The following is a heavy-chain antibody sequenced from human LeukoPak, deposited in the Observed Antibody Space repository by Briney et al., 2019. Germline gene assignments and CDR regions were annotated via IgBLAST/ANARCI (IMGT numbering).Heavy chain of an antibody. CDR2: IIPIFGTA. V-gene: IGHV1-69*13. Sequence: ASVKVSCKASGGTFSSYAISWVRQAPGQGLEWMGGIIPIFGTANYAQKFQGRVTITADESTSTAYMELSKDTAVYYCASRTYTYDSSGYYRRNYYFDYWGQGTLVTVSS. CDR1: GGTFSSYA. J-gene: IGHJ4*02. D-gene: IGHD3-22*01. CDR3: ASRTYTYDSSGYYRRNYYFDY.